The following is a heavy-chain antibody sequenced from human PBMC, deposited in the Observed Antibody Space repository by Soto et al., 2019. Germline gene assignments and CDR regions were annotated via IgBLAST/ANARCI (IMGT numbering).Heavy chain of an antibody. V-gene: IGHV4-59*08. D-gene: IGHD4-17*01. CDR3: ARSLSGDIRYWYFDL. J-gene: IGHJ2*01. CDR1: GGSISSYY. CDR2: IYYSGST. Sequence: SETLSLTCTVSGGSISSYYWSWIRQPPGKGLEWIGYIYYSGSTNYNPSLKSRVTISVDTSKNQFSLKLSSVTAADTAVYYCARSLSGDIRYWYFDLWGRGTPVTVSS.